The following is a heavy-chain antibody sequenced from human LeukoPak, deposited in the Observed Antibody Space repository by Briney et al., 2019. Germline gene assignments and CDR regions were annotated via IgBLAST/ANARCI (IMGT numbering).Heavy chain of an antibody. J-gene: IGHJ4*02. CDR2: IAYDGRNK. D-gene: IGHD2-2*01. V-gene: IGHV3-30*18. CDR3: AKGPLRGTAAAIDY. CDR1: GFTFNNYG. Sequence: GRSLRLSCAASGFTFNNYGMHWVRQAPGKGLEWVAVIAYDGRNKHYPDSVKGRFTISRDISTDTLWLQMDSLRTEDTAVYYCAKGPLRGTAAAIDYWGQGTLVTVSS.